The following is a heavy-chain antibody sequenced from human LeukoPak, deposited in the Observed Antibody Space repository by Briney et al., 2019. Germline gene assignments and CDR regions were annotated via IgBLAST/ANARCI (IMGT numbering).Heavy chain of an antibody. J-gene: IGHJ4*02. V-gene: IGHV4-30-4*01. CDR3: ARISLRSEGFDY. CDR1: GGSISSGDYY. D-gene: IGHD5-12*01. Sequence: PSETLSLTCTVSGGSISSGDYYWSWIRQPPGKGLEWIGYIYYSGSTYYNPSLKSRATISVDTSKNQFSLKLSSVTAADTAVYYCARISLRSEGFDYWGQGTLVTVSS. CDR2: IYYSGST.